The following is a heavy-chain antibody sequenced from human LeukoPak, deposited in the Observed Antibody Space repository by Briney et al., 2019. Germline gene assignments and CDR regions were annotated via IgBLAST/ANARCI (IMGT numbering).Heavy chain of an antibody. CDR1: GFTFDDYA. CDR2: ISWDGGST. D-gene: IGHD5-24*01. J-gene: IGHJ2*01. CDR3: AKDSSRDGYNPYWYFDL. Sequence: GGSLRLSCAASGFTFDDYAMHWVRQAPGKGLEWVSLISWDGGSTYYADSVKGQFTISRDNSKNSLYLQMNSLRAEDTALYYCAKDSSRDGYNPYWYFDLWGRGTLVTVSS. V-gene: IGHV3-43D*03.